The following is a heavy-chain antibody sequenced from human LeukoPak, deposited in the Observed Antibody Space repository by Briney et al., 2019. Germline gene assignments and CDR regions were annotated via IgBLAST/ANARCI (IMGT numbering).Heavy chain of an antibody. V-gene: IGHV4-39*07. J-gene: IGHJ5*02. CDR3: AREATMVRGLSWFDP. CDR2: IYYSGST. CDR1: GGSISGSSYY. Sequence: PSETLSLTCTVSGGSISGSSYYWGWIRQPPGKGLEWIGNIYYSGSTYYNPSLKSRVTISVDTSKNQFSLKLSSVTAADTAVYYCAREATMVRGLSWFDPWGHEPWSPAPQ. D-gene: IGHD3-10*01.